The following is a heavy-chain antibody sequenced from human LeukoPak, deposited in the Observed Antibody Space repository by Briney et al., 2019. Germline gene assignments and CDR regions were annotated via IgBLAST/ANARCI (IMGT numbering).Heavy chain of an antibody. J-gene: IGHJ6*03. CDR3: ARSITMVRGVINYYYYYYMDV. CDR1: GGSISSSSYY. V-gene: IGHV4-39*01. D-gene: IGHD3-10*01. Sequence: SETLSLTCTVSGGSISSSSYYWGWIRQPPGRGLEWIGRIYYSGRTYYNPSLKSRVTISVDTSKKQFSRKLSAVNAADRAVYYCARSITMVRGVINYYYYYYMDVWGKGTTVTISS. CDR2: IYYSGRT.